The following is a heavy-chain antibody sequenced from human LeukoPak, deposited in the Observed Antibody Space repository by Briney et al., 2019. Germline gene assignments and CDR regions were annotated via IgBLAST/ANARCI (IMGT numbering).Heavy chain of an antibody. Sequence: PGGSLRLSCAASGFTVSSNYMSWVRQAPGKGLEWVSVIYSGGSTYYADSVKSRFTISRDNSKNTLYLQMNSLRAEDTAVYYCARDLWWSDNYYYGMDVWGQGTTVTVSS. CDR2: IYSGGST. J-gene: IGHJ6*02. CDR1: GFTVSSNY. V-gene: IGHV3-66*01. D-gene: IGHD3-16*01. CDR3: ARDLWWSDNYYYGMDV.